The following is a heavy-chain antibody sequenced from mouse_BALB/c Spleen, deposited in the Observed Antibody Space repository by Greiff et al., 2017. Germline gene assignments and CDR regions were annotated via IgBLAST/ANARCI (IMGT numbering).Heavy chain of an antibody. CDR1: GFTFSSYT. CDR2: ISNGGGST. CDR3: ARYGNPYYFDY. Sequence: QVESGGGLVQPGGSLKLSCAASGFTFSSYTMSWVRQTPEKRLEWVAYISNGGGSTYYPDTVKGRFTISRDNAKNTLYLQMSSLKSEDTAMYYFARYGNPYYFDYWGQGTTLTVSS. J-gene: IGHJ2*01. D-gene: IGHD2-10*02. V-gene: IGHV5-12-2*01.